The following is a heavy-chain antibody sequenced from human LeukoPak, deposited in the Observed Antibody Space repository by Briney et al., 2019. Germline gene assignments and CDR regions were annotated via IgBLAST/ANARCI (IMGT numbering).Heavy chain of an antibody. J-gene: IGHJ5*02. CDR1: GFTFSSYA. CDR3: ARGRGVTIFGVVITNPDWFDP. D-gene: IGHD3-3*01. Sequence: GSLRLSCAASGFTFSSYAMSWIRQPPGKGLEWIGEIHHSGSTNYNPSLKSRVTISTGTSKKQFSLNLSSVTAADTAVYYCARGRGVTIFGVVITNPDWFDPWGQGTLVTVSS. V-gene: IGHV4-34*01. CDR2: IHHSGST.